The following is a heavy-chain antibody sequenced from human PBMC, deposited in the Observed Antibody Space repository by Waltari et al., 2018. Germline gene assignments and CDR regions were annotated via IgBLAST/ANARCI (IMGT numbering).Heavy chain of an antibody. J-gene: IGHJ5*02. V-gene: IGHV3-30-3*01. CDR3: ARSGSCATTTCYPTGRFDP. Sequence: QVQLVESGGGVVQPGRCLRLSCAASGFTFSTYTINWVRQAPGKGLEWVALISYDGSSEYYADSVKGRFTISRDNFRSTVYLQMNSLTPGDTAVYYCARSGSCATTTCYPTGRFDPWGQGTLVTVSS. CDR2: ISYDGSSE. CDR1: GFTFSTYT. D-gene: IGHD2-2*01.